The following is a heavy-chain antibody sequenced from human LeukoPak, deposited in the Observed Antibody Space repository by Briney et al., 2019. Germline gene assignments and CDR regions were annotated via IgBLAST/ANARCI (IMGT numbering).Heavy chain of an antibody. V-gene: IGHV3-21*01. J-gene: IGHJ4*02. CDR3: ARADMVRGVI. CDR2: ISSSSSYI. CDR1: GLTFSSYS. Sequence: PGGSLRLSCAASGLTFSSYSMNWVRQAPGKGLEWVSSISSSSSYIYYADSVKGRFTISRDNAKNSLYLQMNSLRAEDTAVYYCARADMVRGVIWGQGTPVTVSS. D-gene: IGHD3-10*01.